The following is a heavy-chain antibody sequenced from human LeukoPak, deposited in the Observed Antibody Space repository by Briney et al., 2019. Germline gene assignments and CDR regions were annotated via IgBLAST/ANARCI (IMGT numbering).Heavy chain of an antibody. D-gene: IGHD4-23*01. J-gene: IGHJ4*02. V-gene: IGHV4-38-2*01. CDR2: LFPGLST. CDR1: GYSINGAYY. CDR3: AGMTTVIRGRMFDS. Sequence: SETLSLTCSVSGYSINGAYYWGWIRQPPGKGLEWIGNLFPGLSTEHNPSLKGRVTIFLDTSKNIFSLRLTSVTAADTALYFCAGMTTVIRGRMFDSWGQGALVTVSS.